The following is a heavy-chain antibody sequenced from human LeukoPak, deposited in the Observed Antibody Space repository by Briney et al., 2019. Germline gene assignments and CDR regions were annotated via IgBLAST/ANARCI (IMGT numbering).Heavy chain of an antibody. V-gene: IGHV4-31*03. Sequence: SETLSLTCTVSGHSISSGYYWSWIRQHPGKGLEWIGYISYSGTTHYNPSLKSRVTLSVDTSNNQFSLRLSSVTAADTALYYCARHYDLYYYTDVWGKGTTVTVSS. J-gene: IGHJ6*03. D-gene: IGHD3-22*01. CDR2: ISYSGTT. CDR1: GHSISSGYY. CDR3: ARHYDLYYYTDV.